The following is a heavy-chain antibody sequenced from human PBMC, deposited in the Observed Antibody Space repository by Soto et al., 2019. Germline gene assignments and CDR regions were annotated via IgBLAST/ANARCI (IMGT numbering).Heavy chain of an antibody. J-gene: IGHJ4*02. V-gene: IGHV1-69*06. CDR2: IIPIFGTA. D-gene: IGHD3-10*01. CDR1: GGTFSSYA. Sequence: SVKVSCKASGGTFSSYAISWVRQAPGQGLEWMGGIIPIFGTANYAQKFQGRVTITADKSTSTAYMELSSLRSEDTAVYYCARGAYYYGSGSPGVFDYWGQGTLVTVSS. CDR3: ARGAYYYGSGSPGVFDY.